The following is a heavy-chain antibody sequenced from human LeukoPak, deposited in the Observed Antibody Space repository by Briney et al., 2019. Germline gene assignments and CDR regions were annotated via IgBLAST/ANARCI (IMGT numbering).Heavy chain of an antibody. D-gene: IGHD3-22*01. CDR1: GFTFNNFA. Sequence: GGSLRLSCAASGFTFNNFAMHWVRQAPGKGLEWVAVISDDGNNDYYADSVQGRFTISRDNSKNTLYLQMSSLRAEDTAMYYCARSQSTFLLYYYDSSGFLIKDWGQGTLLTVSS. J-gene: IGHJ4*02. V-gene: IGHV3-30-3*01. CDR2: ISDDGNND. CDR3: ARSQSTFLLYYYDSSGFLIKD.